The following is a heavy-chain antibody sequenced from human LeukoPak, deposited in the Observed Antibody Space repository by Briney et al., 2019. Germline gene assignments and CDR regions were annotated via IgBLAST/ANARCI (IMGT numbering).Heavy chain of an antibody. J-gene: IGHJ6*02. CDR2: IYYSGST. CDR3: ARVHSGTGSFRYYYYGMDV. D-gene: IGHD1-1*01. CDR1: GGSISSYY. V-gene: IGHV4-59*01. Sequence: SETLSLTCTVSGGSISSYYWSWIRQPPGKGLEWIGYIYYSGSTNYNPSLKSRVTISVDTSKNQFSLKLSSVTAADTAVYYCARVHSGTGSFRYYYYGMDVWGQGTTVTVSS.